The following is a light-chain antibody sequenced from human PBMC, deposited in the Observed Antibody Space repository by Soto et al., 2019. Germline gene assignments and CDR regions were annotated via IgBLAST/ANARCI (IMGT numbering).Light chain of an antibody. CDR2: DVS. CDR3: SSYTSSSPHV. Sequence: ITISCTGTSSDVGGYNYVSWYQQHPGKAPRLMIYDVSNRPSGVSNRFSGSKSGNTASLTISGLQAEDEADYYCSSYTSSSPHVFGSGTKVTVL. V-gene: IGLV2-14*04. J-gene: IGLJ1*01. CDR1: SSDVGGYNY.